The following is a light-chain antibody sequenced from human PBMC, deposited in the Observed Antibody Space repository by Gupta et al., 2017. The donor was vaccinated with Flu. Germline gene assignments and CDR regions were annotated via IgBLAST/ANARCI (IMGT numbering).Light chain of an antibody. J-gene: IGLJ2*01. V-gene: IGLV3-19*01. CDR2: GEN. CDR1: SLRSYS. Sequence: SSELTQDPAVSVALGQTVRITCQGDSLRSYSASWYQQRPGQAPLVVIYGENNRPSGIPDRFSGSRSGNTASLTITGAQAEDEADYYCHSRGTSGDHLVFGGGTKLTVL. CDR3: HSRGTSGDHLV.